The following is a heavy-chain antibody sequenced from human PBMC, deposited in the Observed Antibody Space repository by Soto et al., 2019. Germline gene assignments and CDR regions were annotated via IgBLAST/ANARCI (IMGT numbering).Heavy chain of an antibody. CDR3: AKAHSVSMIVVGPSFDH. Sequence: PVGSLRLSCAASGLTPSSYAMSWVRQAPGKGLEWVSSISGSGAATYYADSVKGRFTISRDNSKKTPYLQMKSLRAEDTAVYYFAKAHSVSMIVVGPSFDHWGQGTQVTVSS. D-gene: IGHD3-22*01. CDR1: GLTPSSYA. CDR2: ISGSGAAT. J-gene: IGHJ4*02. V-gene: IGHV3-23*01.